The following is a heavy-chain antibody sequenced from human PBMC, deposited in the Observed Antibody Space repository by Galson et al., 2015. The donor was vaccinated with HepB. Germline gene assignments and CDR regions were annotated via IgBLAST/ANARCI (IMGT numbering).Heavy chain of an antibody. CDR3: ATGREPDGETPTPPIDY. CDR1: GGTFSTFT. V-gene: IGHV1-69*06. J-gene: IGHJ4*02. Sequence: SVKVSCKASGGTFSTFTISWVRQAPGQGPEWMGGIIPIFGTPNYAQKFHGRVTITADTSTTTTYLKLSSLTTEDTAVYYCATGREPDGETPTPPIDYWGQGTLVTVSS. CDR2: IIPIFGTP. D-gene: IGHD1-14*01.